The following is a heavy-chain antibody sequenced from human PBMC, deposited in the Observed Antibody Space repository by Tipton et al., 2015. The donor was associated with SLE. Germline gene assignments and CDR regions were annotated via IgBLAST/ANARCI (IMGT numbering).Heavy chain of an antibody. CDR3: ARRARDGWFFDS. CDR1: DDSFTNTRYY. Sequence: TLSLTCPVSDDSFTNTRYYWAWIRQPPGKGLEYIGGISYGGSTYYNRSLESRLTISVDTSKHQFSLNLTSMTAADTALYFCARRARDGWFFDSWGQGLLVTVSS. V-gene: IGHV4-39*07. D-gene: IGHD5-24*01. J-gene: IGHJ4*02. CDR2: ISYGGST.